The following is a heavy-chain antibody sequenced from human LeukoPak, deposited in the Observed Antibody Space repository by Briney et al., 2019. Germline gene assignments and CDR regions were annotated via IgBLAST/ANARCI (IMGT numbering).Heavy chain of an antibody. CDR2: IYYSGST. J-gene: IGHJ6*02. V-gene: IGHV4-31*03. Sequence: SQTLSLTCTVSGGSISSGGYYWSWIRQHPWKGLEWIGYIYYSGSTYYNPSLKSRVTISVDTSKNQFSLKLSSVTAADTAVYYCARVRQTGTTPFDYYGMDVWGQGTTVTVSS. CDR3: ARVRQTGTTPFDYYGMDV. CDR1: GGSISSGGYY. D-gene: IGHD1-7*01.